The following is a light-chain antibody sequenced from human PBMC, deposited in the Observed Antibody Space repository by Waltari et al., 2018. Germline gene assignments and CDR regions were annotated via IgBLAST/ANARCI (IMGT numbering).Light chain of an antibody. CDR3: NSYTSSSTLWV. J-gene: IGLJ3*02. V-gene: IGLV2-14*01. Sequence: QSALTQPASVSGSPGQSITISCTGTSSDVGGYNSVSWYQQHPGKPPKLMIYDVTKRPSGVSDRFSGSKSGNTASLTISGLQAEDEADYYCNSYTSSSTLWVFGGGTKLTVL. CDR1: SSDVGGYNS. CDR2: DVT.